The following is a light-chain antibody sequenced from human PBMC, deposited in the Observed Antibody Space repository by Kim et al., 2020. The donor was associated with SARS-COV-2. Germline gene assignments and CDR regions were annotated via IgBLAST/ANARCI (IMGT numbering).Light chain of an antibody. Sequence: QSALTQPASVSGSPGQSITISCTGTSSDVGGYNYVSWYQQHPGKAPKLMIHDVSKRPSGVSNRFSGSKSGNTASLTISGLQAEDEADYYCSAYTGSSSVFGGGTQLTVL. CDR2: DVS. CDR3: SAYTGSSSV. J-gene: IGLJ2*01. V-gene: IGLV2-14*01. CDR1: SSDVGGYNY.